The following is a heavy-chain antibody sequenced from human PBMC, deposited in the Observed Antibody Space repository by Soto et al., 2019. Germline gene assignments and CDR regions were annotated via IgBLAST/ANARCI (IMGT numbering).Heavy chain of an antibody. CDR2: ISSSSSTI. V-gene: IGHV3-48*01. J-gene: IGHJ3*02. CDR1: GFTFSSYA. CDR3: ARDTAMVKGRKDAFDI. Sequence: GSLRLSCAASGFTFSSYAMNWVRQAPGKGLEWVSYISSSSSTIYYADSVKGRFTISRDNAKNSLYLQMNSLRAEDTAVYYCARDTAMVKGRKDAFDIWGQGTMVTVSS. D-gene: IGHD5-18*01.